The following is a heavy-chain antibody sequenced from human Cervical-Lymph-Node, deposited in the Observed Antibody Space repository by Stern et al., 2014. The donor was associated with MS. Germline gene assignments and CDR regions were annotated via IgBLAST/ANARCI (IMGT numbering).Heavy chain of an antibody. D-gene: IGHD2-8*02. V-gene: IGHV1-69*17. CDR3: ASSLVASGH. J-gene: IGHJ4*02. CDR1: GGTFTTHP. CDR2: INPYLNIA. Sequence: QMQLVQSGAEVKKPGSSVKVSCKASGGTFTTHPITWWRQAPGQGLEWMGGINPYLNIANYAQKFQGRITITADKSTGTTYMEITSLRSDDTAVYYCASSLVASGHWGQGTLVIVS.